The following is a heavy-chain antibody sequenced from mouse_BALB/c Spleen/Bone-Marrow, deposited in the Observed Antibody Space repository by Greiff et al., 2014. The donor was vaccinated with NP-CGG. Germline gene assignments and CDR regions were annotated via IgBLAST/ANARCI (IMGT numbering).Heavy chain of an antibody. CDR1: GYTFTDYE. J-gene: IGHJ3*01. CDR2: VDPETGGT. CDR3: ASYFSYSWFAY. V-gene: IGHV1-15*01. Sequence: VQLQQSGAELVRPGASVTLSCKASGYTFTDYEMHWMKQTPVHGLEWIGDVDPETGGTAYNQKFKGKATLTADKSSSTAYMELRSLTSEDSAVYYCASYFSYSWFAYWDQGTLVTVSA. D-gene: IGHD2-12*01.